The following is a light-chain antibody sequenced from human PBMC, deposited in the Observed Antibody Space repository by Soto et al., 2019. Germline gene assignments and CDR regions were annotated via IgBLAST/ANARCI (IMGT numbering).Light chain of an antibody. J-gene: IGLJ3*02. V-gene: IGLV2-14*01. Sequence: QSAPTQPRSVSGSPGQSVTISCTGTSSDVGEYDYVSWYQQHPGKAPKLMIYEVSNRPSGVSNRFSGSKSGNTASLTISGLQAEDEADYYCSSYTSSSTLWVFGGGTKVTVL. CDR3: SSYTSSSTLWV. CDR2: EVS. CDR1: SSDVGEYDY.